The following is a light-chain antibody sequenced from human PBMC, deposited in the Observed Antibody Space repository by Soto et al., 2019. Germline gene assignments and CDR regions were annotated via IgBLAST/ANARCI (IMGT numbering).Light chain of an antibody. Sequence: DIQMTQSPSTLSASVGDRVTTTCRASQSISSWLAWYQQKPGKAPKLLIYQASTLESGVPSRFSGSGFGTEFTLTITSLQPDDFATYYCQQYNSYPVTFGGGTKVDIK. J-gene: IGKJ4*01. CDR1: QSISSW. CDR2: QAS. V-gene: IGKV1-5*03. CDR3: QQYNSYPVT.